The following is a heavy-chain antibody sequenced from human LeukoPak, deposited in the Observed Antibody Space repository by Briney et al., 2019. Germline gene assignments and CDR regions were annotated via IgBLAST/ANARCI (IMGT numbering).Heavy chain of an antibody. D-gene: IGHD3-3*01. CDR1: GFTFSSYS. CDR2: ISGSGGST. CDR3: AKARFLEWLPKYYFDY. J-gene: IGHJ4*02. V-gene: IGHV3-23*01. Sequence: SGGSLRLSCAASGFTFSSYSMNWVRQAPGKGLEWVSAISGSGGSTYYADSVKGRFTISRDNSKNTLYLQMNSLRAEDTAVYYCAKARFLEWLPKYYFDYWGQGTLVTVSS.